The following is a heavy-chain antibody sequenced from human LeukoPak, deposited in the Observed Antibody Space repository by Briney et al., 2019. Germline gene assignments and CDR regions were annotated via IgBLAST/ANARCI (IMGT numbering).Heavy chain of an antibody. V-gene: IGHV1-69-2*01. D-gene: IGHD3-3*01. CDR3: ATVKEHKFWSGYYTDPQRWFDP. CDR1: GYTFTDYY. J-gene: IGHJ5*02. Sequence: ASVKVSCTASGYTFTDYYMHWVQQAPGKGLEWMGRVDPEDGETIYAEKFQGRVTITADTSTDTAYMELSGLRSEDTAVYYCATVKEHKFWSGYYTDPQRWFDPWGQGTLVTVSS. CDR2: VDPEDGET.